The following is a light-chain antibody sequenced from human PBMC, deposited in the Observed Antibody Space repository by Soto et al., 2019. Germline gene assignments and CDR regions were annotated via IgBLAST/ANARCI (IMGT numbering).Light chain of an antibody. CDR2: AAS. V-gene: IGKV1-39*01. CDR3: QQSYSVPCT. J-gene: IGKJ2*02. Sequence: DIQMTQSPSSLSASVGDRVTITCRASQSISTYLNWYQQKPGKAPTFLISAASSLQSGVPSRFSGSGSGTDFTLPISSLQPEDFAIYYCQQSYSVPCTFGQGTKLEIK. CDR1: QSISTY.